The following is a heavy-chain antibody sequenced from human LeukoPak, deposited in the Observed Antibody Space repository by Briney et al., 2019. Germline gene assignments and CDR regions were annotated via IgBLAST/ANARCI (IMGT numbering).Heavy chain of an antibody. CDR3: ARDGGGSGSYPPYYFDY. V-gene: IGHV1-69*13. Sequence: GASVKVSCKASGYTITNNYMHWVRQAPGQGLEWMGGIIPIFGTADYAQKFQGRVTITADESTSTAYMELSSLRSEDTAVYYCARDGGGSGSYPPYYFDYWGQGTLVTVSS. J-gene: IGHJ4*02. CDR2: IIPIFGTA. CDR1: GYTITNNY. D-gene: IGHD3-10*01.